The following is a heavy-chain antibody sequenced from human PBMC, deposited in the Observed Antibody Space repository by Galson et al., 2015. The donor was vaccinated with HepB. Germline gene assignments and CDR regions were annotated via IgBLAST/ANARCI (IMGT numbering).Heavy chain of an antibody. CDR1: EDSVSSNSAA. Sequence: CAISEDSVSSNSAAWNWIRQSPSRGLEWLGRTYYRSKWYNDYAVSVKSRITINPDTSKNQFSLQLNSVTPEDTAVYYCARDSRKWELQINALDIWGQGTMVTVSS. CDR3: ARDSRKWELQINALDI. J-gene: IGHJ3*02. V-gene: IGHV6-1*01. CDR2: TYYRSKWYN. D-gene: IGHD1-26*01.